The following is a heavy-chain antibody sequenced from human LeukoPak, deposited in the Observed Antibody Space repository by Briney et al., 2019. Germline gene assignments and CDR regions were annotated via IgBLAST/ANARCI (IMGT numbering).Heavy chain of an antibody. CDR3: AKLTPGPPGYSGTYLFEL. Sequence: GESLKISCKGSGYTFTNYWIGWVRQMSGEGLEWMGVIYPGDSDTRYRPSFQGQVTISADKSISTAYLQWSSLKTSDTAMYYLAKLTPGPPGYSGTYLFELWGQGTLVTVSS. CDR1: GYTFTNYW. CDR2: IYPGDSDT. D-gene: IGHD3-22*01. V-gene: IGHV5-51*01. J-gene: IGHJ4*02.